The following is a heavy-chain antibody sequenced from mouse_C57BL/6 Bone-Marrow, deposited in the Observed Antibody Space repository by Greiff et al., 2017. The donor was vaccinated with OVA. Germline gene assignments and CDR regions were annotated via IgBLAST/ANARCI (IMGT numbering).Heavy chain of an antibody. D-gene: IGHD2-4*01. V-gene: IGHV1-18*01. CDR1: GYTFTDYN. CDR2: INSNNGGT. CDR3: ARGGYYDYDGGAWFAY. Sequence: EVQLQQSGPELAKPGASVKIPCKASGYTFTDYNMDWVKQSHGKSLEWIGDINSNNGGTIYNQKFKGKATLTVDKSSSTAYMELRSLTSEDTAVYHCARGGYYDYDGGAWFAYWGQGTLVTVSA. J-gene: IGHJ3*01.